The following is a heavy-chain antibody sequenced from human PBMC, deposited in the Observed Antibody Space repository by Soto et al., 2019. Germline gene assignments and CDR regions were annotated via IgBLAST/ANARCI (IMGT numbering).Heavy chain of an antibody. D-gene: IGHD5-12*01. CDR2: IKPNGDT. V-gene: IGHV4-34*01. CDR3: ARERDSLLAASYYFDH. J-gene: IGHJ4*02. Sequence: QVQLQQWGAGLLKPSETLSLTCAVSGGTLNGNFWGWIRQPPGKRLEWIGEIKPNGDTNYNSSLKSRVTISVDTSKNQFSLKLTSVTAADKAVYYCARERDSLLAASYYFDHWGQGTVVTVSS. CDR1: GGTLNGNF.